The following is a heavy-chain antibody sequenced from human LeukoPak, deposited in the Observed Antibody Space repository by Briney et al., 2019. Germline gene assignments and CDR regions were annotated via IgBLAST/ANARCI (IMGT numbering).Heavy chain of an antibody. CDR2: INPNSGGT. Sequence: GASVKVSFKTSGYTFTGQYLHWVRQAPGQGLEWMGWINPNSGGTKSAQKFQGRVIMTRDTSISTAYMELGSLSSDDTAVYYCARDSGGSYFFYWGQGTLVTVSS. CDR3: ARDSGGSYFFY. D-gene: IGHD4-23*01. CDR1: GYTFTGQY. J-gene: IGHJ4*02. V-gene: IGHV1-2*02.